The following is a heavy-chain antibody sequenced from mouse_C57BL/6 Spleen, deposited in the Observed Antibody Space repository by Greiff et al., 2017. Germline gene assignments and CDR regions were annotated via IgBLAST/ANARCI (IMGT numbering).Heavy chain of an antibody. CDR1: GYTFTSYW. D-gene: IGHD3-1*01. J-gene: IGHJ2*01. Sequence: QVQLQQPGAELVRPGSSVKLSCKASGYTFTSYWMDWVQQRPGQGLEWIGNIYPSDSETHYNQKFKDKATLTVDKSSSTAYMQLSSLTSEDSAVYYCARENRGHFDYWGQGTTLTVSS. CDR3: ARENRGHFDY. CDR2: IYPSDSET. V-gene: IGHV1-61*01.